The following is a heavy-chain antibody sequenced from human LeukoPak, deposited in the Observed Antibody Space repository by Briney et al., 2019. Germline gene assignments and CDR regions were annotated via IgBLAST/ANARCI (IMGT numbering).Heavy chain of an antibody. CDR3: ARDQFPGRWLQGGFDF. J-gene: IGHJ4*02. Sequence: PGGSLRLSCAASGFTFSSYAMHWVRQAPGKGLEYVSAISSNGGTTYYANSVKGRFTISRDNSKNTLHLQMGSLRAEDMAEYYCARDQFPGRWLQGGFDFWGQGTLVTVSS. CDR2: ISSNGGTT. D-gene: IGHD5-24*01. V-gene: IGHV3-64*01. CDR1: GFTFSSYA.